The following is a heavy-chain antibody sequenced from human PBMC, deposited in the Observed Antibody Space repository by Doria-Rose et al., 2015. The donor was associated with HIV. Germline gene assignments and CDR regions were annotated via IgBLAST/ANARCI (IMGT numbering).Heavy chain of an antibody. V-gene: IGHV2-26*01. D-gene: IGHD6-13*01. J-gene: IGHJ4*02. CDR3: ARIKSSRWYHKYYFDF. CDR1: GVSLSSPGIG. Sequence: QVTLKESGPVLVKPTETLTLTCTVSGVSLSSPGIGVSWIRQPPGKALEWLAHIFSDDERSYNTSLKSRLTISRRTSKSQVVLTMTDMDPVDTATYYCARIKSSRWYHKYYFDFWGQGTLVIVSA. CDR2: IFSDDER.